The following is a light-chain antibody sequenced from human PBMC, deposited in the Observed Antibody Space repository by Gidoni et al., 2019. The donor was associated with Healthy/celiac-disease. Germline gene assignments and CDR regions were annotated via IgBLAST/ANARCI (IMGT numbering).Light chain of an antibody. CDR1: QSISSY. Sequence: DIQMTQSPSSLSASVGDRVTITCRASQSISSYLNWYQQKPEKAPKLLIYAASSLQSGVPSRVSGSGSGTEFTLTISSLQPEDFATYYCQQSYSTPPWTFGQGTKVEIK. V-gene: IGKV1-39*01. CDR2: AAS. CDR3: QQSYSTPPWT. J-gene: IGKJ1*01.